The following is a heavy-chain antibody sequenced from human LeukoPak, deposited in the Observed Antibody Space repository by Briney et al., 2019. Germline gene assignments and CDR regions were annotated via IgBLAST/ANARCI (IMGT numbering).Heavy chain of an antibody. CDR1: GFTFSSYA. V-gene: IGHV3-30-3*01. Sequence: GRSLGLSCAASGFTFSSYAMHWVRQAPGKGLEWVAVISYDGSNKYYADSVKGRFTISRDNSKNTLYLQMNSLRAEDTAVYYCARDGRYQLYGMDVWGQGTTVTVSS. CDR3: ARDGRYQLYGMDV. D-gene: IGHD2-2*01. J-gene: IGHJ6*02. CDR2: ISYDGSNK.